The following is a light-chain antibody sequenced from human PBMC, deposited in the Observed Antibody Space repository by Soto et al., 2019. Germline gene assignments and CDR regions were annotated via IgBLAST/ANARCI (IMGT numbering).Light chain of an antibody. V-gene: IGKV1-5*03. Sequence: DIQMTQSPSTLSGSVGDRVTITCRASQTISSWLAWYQQKPGKAPKLLIYKASTLKSGVPSRFSGSGSGTEFTLTISSLQPDDFATYYCQQYNGTFGQGTKGGYQ. CDR3: QQYNGT. CDR1: QTISSW. J-gene: IGKJ1*01. CDR2: KAS.